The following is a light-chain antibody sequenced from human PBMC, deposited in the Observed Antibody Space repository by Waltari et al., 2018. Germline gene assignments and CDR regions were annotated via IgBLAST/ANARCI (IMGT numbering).Light chain of an antibody. CDR3: QAWDSSTACV. V-gene: IGLV3-1*01. J-gene: IGLJ1*01. Sequence: SYELTQPPSMSVSPGQTATITCSGVRLGSKYVCWYRQRPGPSPVLIMFQDKKRPAGIPERFSGSNSGNTATLTISETQPMDEAEYYCQAWDSSTACVFGTGTKLTVL. CDR1: RLGSKY. CDR2: QDK.